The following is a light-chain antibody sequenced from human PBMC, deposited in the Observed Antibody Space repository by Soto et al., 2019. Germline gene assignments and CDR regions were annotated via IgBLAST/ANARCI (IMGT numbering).Light chain of an antibody. CDR1: QSVSSDY. V-gene: IGKV3-20*01. CDR2: GAS. CDR3: QQYATSPRT. J-gene: IGKJ1*01. Sequence: EVGLTQYPATLSVSPGERATLSCRASQSVSSDYLAWYQQKAGQAPRLLIYGASSRATGIPDRFSGSGSGTDFTLTISRLEPEDFAVYYCQQYATSPRTFGQGTKVDIK.